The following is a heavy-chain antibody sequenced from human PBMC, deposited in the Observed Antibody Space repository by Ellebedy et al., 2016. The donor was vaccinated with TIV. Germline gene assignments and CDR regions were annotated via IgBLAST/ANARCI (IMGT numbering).Heavy chain of an antibody. D-gene: IGHD6-13*01. CDR1: GGSLTNHF. J-gene: IGHJ2*01. CDR2: IYYTGTT. Sequence: MPSETLSLTCTVSGGSLTNHFWSWIRQPPGMGLEWIASIYYTGTTNYNPSLKSRVTISVDTSKNQISLTLMSSVSAADTAVYYCSRVAITAAVGGGYFDLWGRGSLVTASS. CDR3: SRVAITAAVGGGYFDL. V-gene: IGHV4-59*11.